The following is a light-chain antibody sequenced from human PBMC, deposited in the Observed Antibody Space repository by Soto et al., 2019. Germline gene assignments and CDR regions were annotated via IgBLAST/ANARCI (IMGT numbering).Light chain of an antibody. CDR3: QSYDRSLSGSV. CDR2: GNS. J-gene: IGLJ2*01. CDR1: SSNIGAGYD. V-gene: IGLV1-40*01. Sequence: QPVLTQPPSVSGAPGQRVTISCTGSSSNIGAGYDVHWYQQLPGTAPKLLIYGNSNRPSGVPFRFSGSKSGTSASLAITGLQAEDEADYYCQSYDRSLSGSVFGGGTKFTVL.